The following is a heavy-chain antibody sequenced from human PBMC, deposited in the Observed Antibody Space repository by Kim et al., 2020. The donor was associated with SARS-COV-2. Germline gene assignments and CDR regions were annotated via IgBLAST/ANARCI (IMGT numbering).Heavy chain of an antibody. Sequence: GGSLRLSCAASGFTFSSYWMSWVRQAPGKGLEWVANIKQDGSEKYYVDSVKGRFTISRDNAKNSLYLQMNSLRAEDTAVYYCAREANPIPYGLLLHSYYYYGMDVWGQGTTVTVSS. V-gene: IGHV3-7*03. D-gene: IGHD3-22*01. J-gene: IGHJ6*02. CDR1: GFTFSSYW. CDR3: AREANPIPYGLLLHSYYYYGMDV. CDR2: IKQDGSEK.